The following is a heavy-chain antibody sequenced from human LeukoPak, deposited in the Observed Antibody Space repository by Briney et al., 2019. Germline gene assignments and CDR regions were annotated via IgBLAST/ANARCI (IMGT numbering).Heavy chain of an antibody. V-gene: IGHV3-11*04. CDR1: GFTFSDYY. D-gene: IGHD5-18*01. Sequence: PGGSLRLSCAASGFTFSDYYMSWIRQAPGKGLEWVSYISSSGSTIYYADSVKGRFTISRDNAKNSLYLQMNSLRTEDTAVYYCATQRGYSYGDAFDIWGQGTMVTVSS. CDR2: ISSSGSTI. J-gene: IGHJ3*02. CDR3: ATQRGYSYGDAFDI.